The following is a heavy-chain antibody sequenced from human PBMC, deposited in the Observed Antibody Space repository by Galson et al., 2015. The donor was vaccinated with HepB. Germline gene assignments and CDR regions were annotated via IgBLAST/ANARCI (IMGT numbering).Heavy chain of an antibody. J-gene: IGHJ4*02. CDR3: ASLGGKLELRDFDY. CDR2: IWYDGSNK. CDR1: GFTFSSYG. V-gene: IGHV3-33*01. D-gene: IGHD1-7*01. Sequence: PLRLSCAASGFTFSSYGMHWVRQAPGKGLEWVAVIWYDGSNKYYADSVKGRFTISRDNSKNTLYLQMNSLRAEDTAVYYCASLGGKLELRDFDYWGQGTLVTVPS.